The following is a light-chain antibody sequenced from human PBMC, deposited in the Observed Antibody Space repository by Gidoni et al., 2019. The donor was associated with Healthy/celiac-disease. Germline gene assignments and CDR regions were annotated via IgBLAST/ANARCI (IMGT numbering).Light chain of an antibody. V-gene: IGLV2-23*02. J-gene: IGLJ3*02. CDR3: CSYAGSSTWV. CDR2: EVS. CDR1: SSDVGCHNL. Sequence: ALTQPASVSGSPGQAITISCTGTSSDVGCHNLVSWYQQHPGKAPTLLIYEVSKRPSGVSNPFSGSKSGNTASLTISGLQAEYEADYYCCSYAGSSTWVFGGGTKLPVL.